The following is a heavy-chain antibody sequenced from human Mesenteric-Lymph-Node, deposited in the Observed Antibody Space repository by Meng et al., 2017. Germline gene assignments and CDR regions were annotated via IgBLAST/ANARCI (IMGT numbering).Heavy chain of an antibody. V-gene: IGHV1-18*01. CDR1: GYTFGSYG. D-gene: IGHD3-10*01. J-gene: IGHJ4*02. CDR3: ARGTPGRSYSDY. CDR2: FVNYVDT. Sequence: KSGPEVKKPGASWRVSCKASGYTFGSYGICWVRQAPGQGLEWMGWFVNYVDTYPAPKFQGRVTMTTDTHTSTAFMELRSLRSDDTAVYYCARGTPGRSYSDYWGQGTLVTVSS.